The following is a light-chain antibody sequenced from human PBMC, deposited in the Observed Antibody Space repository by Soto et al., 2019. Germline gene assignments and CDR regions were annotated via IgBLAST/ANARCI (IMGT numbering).Light chain of an antibody. Sequence: QSVLTQPPSASGTPGQGVTISCSGSSSNIGSNTVNWYQQLPGTAPKLLIYSNNQRPSGVPDRFSGSKSGTSASLAISGLQSEDEADYYCAALDDSLNGRVCGGGTKVTVL. CDR1: SSNIGSNT. J-gene: IGLJ2*01. V-gene: IGLV1-44*01. CDR2: SNN. CDR3: AALDDSLNGRV.